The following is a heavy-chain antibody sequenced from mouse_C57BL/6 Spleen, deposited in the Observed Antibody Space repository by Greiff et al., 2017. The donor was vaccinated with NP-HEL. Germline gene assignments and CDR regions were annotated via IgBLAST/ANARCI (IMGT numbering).Heavy chain of an antibody. CDR1: GYTFTSYG. D-gene: IGHD1-1*01. CDR3: ARGPTTVVATDFDY. V-gene: IGHV1-81*01. CDR2: IYPRSGNT. Sequence: VKLLESGAELARPGASVKLSCKASGYTFTSYGISWVKQRTGQGLEWIGEIYPRSGNTYYNEKFKGKATLTADKSSSTAYMELRSLTSEDSAVYFCARGPTTVVATDFDYWGQGTTLTVSS. J-gene: IGHJ2*01.